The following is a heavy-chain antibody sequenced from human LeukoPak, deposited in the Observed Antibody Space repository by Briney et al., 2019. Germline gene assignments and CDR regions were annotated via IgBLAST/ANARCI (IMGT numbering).Heavy chain of an antibody. Sequence: SETLSLTRTVSGGSMSNYWWNWIRQPPGKGLEWIGYIYYDGSTYYNPALNSRVTISIDTSKNQFSLKLNSVTAADTAVYYCARRLCSSLTCNIGPSGNWLDPWGQGTLVTVSS. J-gene: IGHJ5*02. CDR2: IYYDGST. V-gene: IGHV4-59*08. CDR1: GGSMSNYW. D-gene: IGHD2-2*02. CDR3: ARRLCSSLTCNIGPSGNWLDP.